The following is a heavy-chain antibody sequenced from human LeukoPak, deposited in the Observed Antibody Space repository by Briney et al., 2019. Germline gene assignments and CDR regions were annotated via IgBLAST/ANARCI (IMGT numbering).Heavy chain of an antibody. Sequence: GGSLRLSCAASGFTFSGYWMHWVRQAPGKGLVWVSRINSDGSSTSYADSVKGRFTISRDNAKSTLYLQMNSLRAEDTAVYYCARTNRGYSYGNAFDIWGQGTMVTVSS. CDR3: ARTNRGYSYGNAFDI. J-gene: IGHJ3*02. CDR2: INSDGSST. V-gene: IGHV3-74*01. D-gene: IGHD5-18*01. CDR1: GFTFSGYW.